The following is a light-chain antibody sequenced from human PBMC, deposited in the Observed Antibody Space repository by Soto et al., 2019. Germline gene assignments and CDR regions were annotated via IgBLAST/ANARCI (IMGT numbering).Light chain of an antibody. V-gene: IGLV2-14*03. CDR2: DVS. CDR3: SSFTSSSTFV. Sequence: QSALAQPASVSGSRGHSITISCTGTSSDVGRYNYVSWFQQHPGKVPKLIIYDVSNWPSGVSDRFSGSKSGNTASLTISGLHPEDGADYYCSSFTSSSTFVFGTGTKVTVL. J-gene: IGLJ1*01. CDR1: SSDVGRYNY.